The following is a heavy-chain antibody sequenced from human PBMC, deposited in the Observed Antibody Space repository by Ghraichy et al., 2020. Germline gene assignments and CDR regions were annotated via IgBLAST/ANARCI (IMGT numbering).Heavy chain of an antibody. CDR1: GYTFTSYA. D-gene: IGHD6-19*01. CDR3: AREGSSGWYGTGDWFDP. J-gene: IGHJ5*02. CDR2: INTNTGNP. V-gene: IGHV7-4-1*02. Sequence: ASVKVSCKASGYTFTSYAMNWVRQAPGQGLEWMGWINTNTGNPTYAQGFTGRFVFSLDTSVSTAYLQISSLKAEDTAVYYCAREGSSGWYGTGDWFDPWGQGTLVTVSS.